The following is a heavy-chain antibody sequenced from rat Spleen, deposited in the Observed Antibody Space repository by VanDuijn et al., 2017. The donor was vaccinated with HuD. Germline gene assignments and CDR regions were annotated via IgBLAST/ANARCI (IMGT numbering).Heavy chain of an antibody. V-gene: IGHV2-13*01. CDR2: IWGDGST. D-gene: IGHD2-1*01. CDR1: GFSLSNYG. Sequence: QVQLKESGPGLVQPSQTLSLTCTVSGFSLSNYGVLWVRQPPGKGLEWMGGIWGDGSTNYNSALKSRLSISRDTSKSQVFLKMNSLQTEDTAIYFCTRLGGLWRGTYGIMDAWGQGASVTVPS. J-gene: IGHJ4*01. CDR3: TRLGGLWRGTYGIMDA.